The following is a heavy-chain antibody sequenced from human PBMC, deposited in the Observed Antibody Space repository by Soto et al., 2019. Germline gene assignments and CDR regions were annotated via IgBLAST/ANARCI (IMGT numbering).Heavy chain of an antibody. CDR3: ARADDDSSGYARFDD. V-gene: IGHV4-59*01. Sequence: SATLSLTCTFSGGSISSYYWSWIRQPPGKGLEWIGYIYYSGSTNYNPSLKSRVTISVDTSKNQFSLKLSSVTAADTAVYYCARADDDSSGYARFDDWGKGNLVTV. D-gene: IGHD3-22*01. J-gene: IGHJ4*02. CDR1: GGSISSYY. CDR2: IYYSGST.